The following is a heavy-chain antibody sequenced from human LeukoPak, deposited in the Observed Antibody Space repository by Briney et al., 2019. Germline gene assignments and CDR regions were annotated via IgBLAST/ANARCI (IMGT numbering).Heavy chain of an antibody. J-gene: IGHJ4*02. Sequence: GGSLRLSCAASGFTFSSYAMSWVRQAPGKGLDWVSGISSSGGSTYYADSVKGRFTISRDNSKNTLYLQMNSLRAEDTAVYYCSNYGAARYFDWINFDYWGQGTLVTVSS. CDR2: ISSSGGST. D-gene: IGHD3-9*01. CDR3: SNYGAARYFDWINFDY. V-gene: IGHV3-23*01. CDR1: GFTFSSYA.